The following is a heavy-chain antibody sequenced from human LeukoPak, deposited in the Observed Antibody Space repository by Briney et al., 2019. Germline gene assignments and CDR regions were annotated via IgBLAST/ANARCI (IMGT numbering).Heavy chain of an antibody. V-gene: IGHV3-74*01. D-gene: IGHD6-25*01. Sequence: GGSLRLSCAASGFTFSSYWMHWVRQAPGKGLVWVSRINSDGSSTTYADSVKGRFTISRDNAKNTPYLQMNSLRAEDTAVYYCATANFHAFEIWGQGTMVTVSS. CDR3: ATANFHAFEI. J-gene: IGHJ3*02. CDR2: INSDGSST. CDR1: GFTFSSYW.